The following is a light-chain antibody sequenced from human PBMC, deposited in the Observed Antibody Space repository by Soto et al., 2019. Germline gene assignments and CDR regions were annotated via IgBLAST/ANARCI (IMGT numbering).Light chain of an antibody. Sequence: QSVLTQPASVSGSLGQSITISCTGTSSDVGSHNLVSWYQQHPGTAPKLMIYEGNKRYSGVSNRFSGSKSGNTASLTISGLQAEDETDYYCCSYVGSSTSWVFGGGTKLTVL. CDR3: CSYVGSSTSWV. V-gene: IGLV2-23*01. CDR2: EGN. J-gene: IGLJ3*02. CDR1: SSDVGSHNL.